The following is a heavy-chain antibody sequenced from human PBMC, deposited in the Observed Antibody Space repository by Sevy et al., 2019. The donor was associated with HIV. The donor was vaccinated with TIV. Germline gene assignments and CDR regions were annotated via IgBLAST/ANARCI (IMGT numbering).Heavy chain of an antibody. J-gene: IGHJ6*02. CDR1: GGTFSSYA. D-gene: IGHD2-2*02. Sequence: ASVKVSCKASGGTFSSYAISWVRQAPGQGLEWMGGIIPIFGTANYAQKFQGRVTITADESTSTAYMELSSLRPEDTAVYYCARDGGYCSSTSCYTWYYYYGMDVWGQGTTVTVSS. CDR3: ARDGGYCSSTSCYTWYYYYGMDV. CDR2: IIPIFGTA. V-gene: IGHV1-69*13.